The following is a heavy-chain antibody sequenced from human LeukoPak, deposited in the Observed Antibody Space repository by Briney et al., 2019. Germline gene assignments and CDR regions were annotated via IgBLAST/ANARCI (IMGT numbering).Heavy chain of an antibody. CDR1: GGSISSYY. D-gene: IGHD4-17*01. CDR3: ARAWTVTNDFDY. J-gene: IGHJ4*02. Sequence: PSETLSLTCTVSGGSISSYYWSWIRQPPGKGLEWIGYIYYSGSTNYNPSLKSRVTISVDAPKNQFSLKLSSVTAADTAVYYCARAWTVTNDFDYWGQGTLVTVSS. CDR2: IYYSGST. V-gene: IGHV4-59*01.